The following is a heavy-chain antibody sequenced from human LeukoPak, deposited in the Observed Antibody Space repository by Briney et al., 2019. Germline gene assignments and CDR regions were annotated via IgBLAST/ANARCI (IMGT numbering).Heavy chain of an antibody. V-gene: IGHV1-2*02. J-gene: IGHJ5*02. CDR2: INPKSGDT. CDR1: GYTFTGYY. CDR3: ATLIRGDSSNWYLNWFAP. D-gene: IGHD6-13*01. Sequence: ASVKVSCKASGYTFTGYYMHWVRQAPGQGLEWMGWINPKSGDTNYAQKFQGRVTMTRETSISTAYMELSRLKSDDTAIYYCATLIRGDSSNWYLNWFAPWGQGTLVTVSS.